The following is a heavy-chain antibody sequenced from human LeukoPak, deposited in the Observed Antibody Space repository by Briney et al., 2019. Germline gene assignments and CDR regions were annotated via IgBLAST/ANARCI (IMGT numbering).Heavy chain of an antibody. Sequence: SSETLSLTCSVTGDSFSGSTSDWAWIRQPPGKGLEWIGNIYYRGSTHYSPSLESRVTISLDTPRNHLSLRLYSVTAADTAVYYCVRVGVRTYCGSGCYSDYFDTWGQGTLVTVPS. D-gene: IGHD2-21*02. CDR3: VRVGVRTYCGSGCYSDYFDT. J-gene: IGHJ4*02. V-gene: IGHV4-39*07. CDR2: IYYRGST. CDR1: GDSFSGSTSD.